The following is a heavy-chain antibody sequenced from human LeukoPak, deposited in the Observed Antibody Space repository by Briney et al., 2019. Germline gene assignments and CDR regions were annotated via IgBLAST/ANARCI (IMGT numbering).Heavy chain of an antibody. D-gene: IGHD2-2*01. CDR1: GYTFTSYD. J-gene: IGHJ5*02. V-gene: IGHV1-8*01. CDR3: ARASWYCSSTSCYLDWFDP. Sequence: ASVKVSCEASGYTFTSYDINWVRQATGQGLEWMGWMNPNSGNTGYAQKFQGRVTMTRNTSISTAYMELSSLRSEDTAVYYCARASWYCSSTSCYLDWFDPWGQGTLVTVSS. CDR2: MNPNSGNT.